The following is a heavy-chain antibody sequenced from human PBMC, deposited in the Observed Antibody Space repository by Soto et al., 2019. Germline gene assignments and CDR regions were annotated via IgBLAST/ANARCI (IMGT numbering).Heavy chain of an antibody. Sequence: PGGSLRLSCAASGFPLSTYGMTWVRQAPGKGLEWVSAITGTGGNTYYVDSVKGRFTSSRDNSKNMLYLQVNSLRVEDTAVYYCARIRGYWYGLDVWGQGTTVTSP. CDR3: ARIRGYWYGLDV. J-gene: IGHJ6*02. CDR2: ITGTGGNT. CDR1: GFPLSTYG. V-gene: IGHV3-23*01.